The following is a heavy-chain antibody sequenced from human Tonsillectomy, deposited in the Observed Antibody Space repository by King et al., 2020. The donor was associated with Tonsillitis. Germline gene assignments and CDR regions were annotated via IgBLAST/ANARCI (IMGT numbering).Heavy chain of an antibody. J-gene: IGHJ4*02. Sequence: GQLVQSGGGLVQPGGSLRLSCAASGFTFSSYAMSWVRQAPGKGLEWVSAISGSGGSTYYADSVKGRFTISRDNFKNTLYLQMNSLRAEDTAVYYCAKSYYGSGRYYTIFDYWGQGTLVTVSS. CDR2: ISGSGGST. V-gene: IGHV3-23*04. CDR1: GFTFSSYA. D-gene: IGHD3-10*01. CDR3: AKSYYGSGRYYTIFDY.